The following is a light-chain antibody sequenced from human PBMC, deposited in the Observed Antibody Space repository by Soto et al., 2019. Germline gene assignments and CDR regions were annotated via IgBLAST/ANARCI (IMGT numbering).Light chain of an antibody. CDR3: QQSLTMPIT. Sequence: ATQTRQPLSSVSASVEDRDHITCRASQGIRNDLGWYQRKPGKAPKLLIYAASSLQSGVPSRFSGSGSRTEFTLTIADLQPDDFGTYYCQQSLTMPITFGHGRLLEI. CDR2: AAS. V-gene: IGKV1-6*01. CDR1: QGIRND. J-gene: IGKJ5*01.